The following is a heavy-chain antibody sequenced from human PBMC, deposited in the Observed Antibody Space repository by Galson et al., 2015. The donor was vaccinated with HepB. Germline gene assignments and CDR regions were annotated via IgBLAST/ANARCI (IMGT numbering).Heavy chain of an antibody. CDR2: ISGSGGST. CDR3: AKDLVFGVPTPGQFDY. CDR1: GFTFSSYA. Sequence: SLRLSCAASGFTFSSYAMSWVRQAPGKGLEWVSAISGSGGSTYYADSVQGRFTISRDNSKNALYLQMNSLRAEDTAVYYCAKDLVFGVPTPGQFDYWGQGTLVTVSS. V-gene: IGHV3-23*01. D-gene: IGHD3-3*01. J-gene: IGHJ4*02.